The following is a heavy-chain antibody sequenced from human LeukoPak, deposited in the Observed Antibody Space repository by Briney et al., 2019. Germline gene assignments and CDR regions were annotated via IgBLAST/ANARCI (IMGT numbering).Heavy chain of an antibody. V-gene: IGHV3-48*01. CDR3: ARDLRPSSGWYWRYYYYGMDV. CDR2: ISSSSSTI. CDR1: GFTFSSYS. D-gene: IGHD6-19*01. Sequence: GGSLRLYCAASGFTFSSYSMNWVRQAPGKGLEWVSYISSSSSTIYYADSVKGRFTISRDNAKNSLYLQMNSLRAEDTAVYYCARDLRPSSGWYWRYYYYGMDVWGQGTTVTVSS. J-gene: IGHJ6*02.